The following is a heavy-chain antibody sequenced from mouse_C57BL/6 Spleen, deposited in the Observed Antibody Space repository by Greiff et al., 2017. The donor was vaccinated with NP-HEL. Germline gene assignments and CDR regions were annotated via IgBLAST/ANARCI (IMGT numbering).Heavy chain of an antibody. D-gene: IGHD1-1*01. Sequence: EVKLMESGPGLVKPSQSLSLTCSVTGYSITSGYYWNWIRQFPGNKLEWMGYISYDGSNNYNPSLKNRISFTRDTSKNQFFLKLNSVTTEDTATYYCARDPLHYYGSSYDAMDYWGQGTSVTVSS. CDR2: ISYDGSN. CDR3: ARDPLHYYGSSYDAMDY. V-gene: IGHV3-6*01. CDR1: GYSITSGYY. J-gene: IGHJ4*01.